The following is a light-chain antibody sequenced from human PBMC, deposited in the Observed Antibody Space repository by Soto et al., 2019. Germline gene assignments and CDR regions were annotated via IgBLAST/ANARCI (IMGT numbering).Light chain of an antibody. V-gene: IGKV3-15*01. Sequence: EIVMTEGLSVLALSPFQRAALSCRASQSVSILLACYQQKPGQAPRLLIHAATTRATGIPARFSGSGSGTEFTLTISSLQSEDFAVYYCQQYHNWPRTFGQGTKVDIK. CDR1: QSVSIL. J-gene: IGKJ1*01. CDR3: QQYHNWPRT. CDR2: AAT.